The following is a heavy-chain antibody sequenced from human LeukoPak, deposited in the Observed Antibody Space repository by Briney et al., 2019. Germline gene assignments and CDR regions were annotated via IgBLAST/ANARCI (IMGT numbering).Heavy chain of an antibody. Sequence: SETLSLTCTVSGGSISRYYWTWTRQPPGKGLEWIGFIYHTGSFHYNPSLKSRVTISVGTSKNQFSLNLRSVTAADTAVYFCGRESRIVGTTSVWYYFDYWGQGTLVTVSS. CDR2: IYHTGSF. CDR1: GGSISRYY. J-gene: IGHJ4*02. CDR3: GRESRIVGTTSVWYYFDY. V-gene: IGHV4-59*12. D-gene: IGHD1-26*01.